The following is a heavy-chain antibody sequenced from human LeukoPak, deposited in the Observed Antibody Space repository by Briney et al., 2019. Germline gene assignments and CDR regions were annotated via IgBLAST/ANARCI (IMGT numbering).Heavy chain of an antibody. Sequence: SETLSLTCTVSGGSISSSSYYWGWIRQPPGKGLEWIGSIYYSGSTYYNPSLKSRVTISVDTSKNQFSLKLSSVTAADTAVYYCAGYGDYDGLASDIWGQGTMVTVSS. D-gene: IGHD4-17*01. CDR1: GGSISSSSYY. CDR3: AGYGDYDGLASDI. V-gene: IGHV4-39*07. CDR2: IYYSGST. J-gene: IGHJ3*02.